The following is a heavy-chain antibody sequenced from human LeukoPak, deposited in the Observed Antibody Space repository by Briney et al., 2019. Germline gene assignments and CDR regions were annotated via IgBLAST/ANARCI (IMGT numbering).Heavy chain of an antibody. V-gene: IGHV3-30*02. CDR2: IRYDGSNK. J-gene: IGHJ4*02. D-gene: IGHD1-26*01. CDR3: AKDSDRTLDY. CDR1: GFTFSSYG. Sequence: PGGPLRLSCAASGFTFSSYGMHWVRQAPGKGLEGVAFIRYDGSNKYYADSVKGRFTISRDNSKNTLYLQMNSLRAEDTAVYYCAKDSDRTLDYWGQGTLVTVSS.